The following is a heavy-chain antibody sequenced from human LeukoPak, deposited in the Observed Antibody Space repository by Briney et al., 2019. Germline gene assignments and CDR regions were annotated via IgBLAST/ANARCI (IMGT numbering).Heavy chain of an antibody. D-gene: IGHD3-16*01. Sequence: HPGGSLRLSCAASGFTFSRYGLHWVRQAPGKGLEWVTVIANDGKDKKYADSVKGRFTISRDNSKNTLYLEMNSLRPEDTAIYYCARKGGTMINYRPFDYWGQGTLVTVSS. CDR1: GFTFSRYG. CDR3: ARKGGTMINYRPFDY. J-gene: IGHJ4*02. CDR2: IANDGKDK. V-gene: IGHV3-30*03.